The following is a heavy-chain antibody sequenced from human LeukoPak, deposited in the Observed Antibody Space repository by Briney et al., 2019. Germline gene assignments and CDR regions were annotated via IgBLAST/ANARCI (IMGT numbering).Heavy chain of an antibody. Sequence: PGRSLRLSCAASGFTFDDYAMHWVRQAPGKGLEWVSGISWNSGSIGYADSVKGRFTISRDNSKNTLYLQMNSLRAEDTAVYYCAKDMVRGVTLYYFDYWGQGTLVTVSS. CDR1: GFTFDDYA. D-gene: IGHD3-10*01. V-gene: IGHV3-9*01. J-gene: IGHJ4*02. CDR2: ISWNSGSI. CDR3: AKDMVRGVTLYYFDY.